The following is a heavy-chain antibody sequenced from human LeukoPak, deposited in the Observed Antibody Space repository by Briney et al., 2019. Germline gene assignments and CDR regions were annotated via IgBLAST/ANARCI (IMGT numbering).Heavy chain of an antibody. V-gene: IGHV1-69*13. J-gene: IGHJ4*02. D-gene: IGHD3-22*01. Sequence: GASVKVSRKASGGTFSSYAISWVRQAPGQGLEWMGGIIPIFGTANYAQKFQGRVTITADESTSTAYMELSSLRSEDTAVYYCASGSGYVTRTFDYWGQGTLVTVSP. CDR1: GGTFSSYA. CDR3: ASGSGYVTRTFDY. CDR2: IIPIFGTA.